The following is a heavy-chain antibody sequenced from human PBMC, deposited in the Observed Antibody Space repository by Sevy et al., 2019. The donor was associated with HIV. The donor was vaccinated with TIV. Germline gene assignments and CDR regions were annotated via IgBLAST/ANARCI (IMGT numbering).Heavy chain of an antibody. J-gene: IGHJ4*02. V-gene: IGHV1-24*01. CDR1: GYTLTELS. D-gene: IGHD3-3*01. CDR3: ATVVRFLEWLPYDY. CDR2: FDPEDGET. Sequence: ASVKVSCKVSGYTLTELSMHWVRQAPGKGLEWMGGFDPEDGETIYAQKFQGRVTMTEDTSTDTAYMELSSLRSEDTAVYYCATVVRFLEWLPYDYWDQGTLVTVSS.